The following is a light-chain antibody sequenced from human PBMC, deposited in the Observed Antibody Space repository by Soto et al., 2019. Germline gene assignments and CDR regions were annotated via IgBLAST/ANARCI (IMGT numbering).Light chain of an antibody. Sequence: DIVMTQSPDSLAVSLGERATINCKSSQSVLHSSNNKNYLAWYQQKPGQPPTLLLYWASTRESGVPDRFSGSGSGTEFTLTISSLQAEDVAVYYCQQYYTTPRTFGQGTKLEIK. J-gene: IGKJ2*01. CDR2: WAS. CDR1: QSVLHSSNNKNY. CDR3: QQYYTTPRT. V-gene: IGKV4-1*01.